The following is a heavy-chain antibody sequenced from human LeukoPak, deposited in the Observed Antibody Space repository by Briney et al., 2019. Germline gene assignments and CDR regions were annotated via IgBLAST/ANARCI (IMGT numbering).Heavy chain of an antibody. CDR1: GGSISSGGYY. J-gene: IGHJ5*02. V-gene: IGHV4-39*01. D-gene: IGHD2-2*01. CDR3: ARRSDLPAAPFQEFDP. Sequence: SVTLSLTCTVSGGSISSGGYYWSWIRQPPGKGLEWIGSIYYSGSTYYNPSLKSRVTISVDTSKNQFSLKLSSVTAADTAVYYCARRSDLPAAPFQEFDPWGQGTLVTVSS. CDR2: IYYSGST.